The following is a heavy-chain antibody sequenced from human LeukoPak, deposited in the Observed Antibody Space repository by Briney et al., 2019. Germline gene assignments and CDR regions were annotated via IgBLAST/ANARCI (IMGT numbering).Heavy chain of an antibody. CDR2: ISSSSSYI. CDR1: GFTFSSYS. Sequence: GGSLRLSCAASGFTFSSYSMNWVRQAPGKGLEWVSSISSSSSYIYYADSVKGRFTISRDNAKNSLYLQMNSLRAEDTAVYYCARDHYDFWSDPSHWGQGTLVTVSS. J-gene: IGHJ4*02. V-gene: IGHV3-21*01. D-gene: IGHD3-3*01. CDR3: ARDHYDFWSDPSH.